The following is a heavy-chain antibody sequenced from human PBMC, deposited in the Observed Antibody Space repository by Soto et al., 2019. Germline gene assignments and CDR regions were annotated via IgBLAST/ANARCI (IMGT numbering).Heavy chain of an antibody. CDR3: ARDSGWETTHDGYFDY. J-gene: IGHJ4*02. Sequence: GSLRLSCAASGFSFSSYSMNWVRQAPGKGLEWVSSISSSSTAIFYGDSVKGRFIISRDNAKNSLYLQMNSLRAEDTAVYYCARDSGWETTHDGYFDYWGQGTLVTVSS. CDR2: ISSSSTAI. CDR1: GFSFSSYS. V-gene: IGHV3-21*01. D-gene: IGHD1-26*01.